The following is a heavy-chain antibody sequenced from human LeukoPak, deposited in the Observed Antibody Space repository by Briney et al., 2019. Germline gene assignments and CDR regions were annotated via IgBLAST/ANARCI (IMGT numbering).Heavy chain of an antibody. CDR3: ARDPTPTVTTYGMDV. CDR1: GGSFSGYY. V-gene: IGHV4-34*01. CDR2: INHSGST. Sequence: PSETLSLTCAVYGGSFSGYYWSWIRQPPGKGLEWIGEINHSGSTNYNPSLKSRVTISVDTSKNQFSLKLSSVTAADTAVYYCARDPTPTVTTYGMDVWGQGTTVTVPS. D-gene: IGHD4-17*01. J-gene: IGHJ6*02.